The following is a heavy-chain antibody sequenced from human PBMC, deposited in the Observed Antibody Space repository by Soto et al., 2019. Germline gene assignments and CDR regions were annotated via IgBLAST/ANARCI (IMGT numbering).Heavy chain of an antibody. CDR2: INPSGGST. D-gene: IGHD4-17*01. CDR3: ASETTVTRDAFDI. J-gene: IGHJ3*02. CDR1: GYTFTSYY. V-gene: IGHV1-46*03. Sequence: GPSVKVSCKASGYTFTSYYMHWVRQAPGQGLEWMGIINPSGGSTSYAQKFQGRVTMTRDTSTSTVYMELSSLRSEDTAVYYCASETTVTRDAFDIWGQGTMVTVSS.